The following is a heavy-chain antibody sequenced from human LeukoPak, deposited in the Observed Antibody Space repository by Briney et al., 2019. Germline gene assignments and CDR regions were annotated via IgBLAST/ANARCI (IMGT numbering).Heavy chain of an antibody. CDR3: AKEVAAAGYYYYGMDV. V-gene: IGHV3-21*04. CDR2: ISSSSSYI. J-gene: IGHJ6*02. Sequence: GGSLRLSCAASGFTFSSYSMNWVRQAPGKGLEWVSSISSSSSYIYYADSVKGRFTISRDDAKNSLYLQMNSLRAEDTAVYYCAKEVAAAGYYYYGMDVWGQGTTVTVSS. CDR1: GFTFSSYS. D-gene: IGHD6-13*01.